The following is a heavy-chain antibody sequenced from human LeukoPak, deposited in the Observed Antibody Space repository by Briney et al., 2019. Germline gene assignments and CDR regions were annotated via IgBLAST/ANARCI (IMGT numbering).Heavy chain of an antibody. CDR1: GYIFKNHW. CDR2: IFPGDSDA. V-gene: IGHV5-51*01. J-gene: IGHJ3*02. Sequence: GESLKISCQGAGYIFKNHWIGWVRQTPERVLEWMAIIFPGDSDARYSPSFRGRVSVSVDKSIDTVYLQLDSLRASDTAIYYCARPGLGGTYYRDAFDIWGQGTMVSVSS. CDR3: ARPGLGGTYYRDAFDI. D-gene: IGHD1-26*01.